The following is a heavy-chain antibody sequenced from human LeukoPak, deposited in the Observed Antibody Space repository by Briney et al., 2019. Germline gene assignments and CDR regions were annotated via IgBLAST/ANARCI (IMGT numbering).Heavy chain of an antibody. CDR1: GYTFTTYN. Sequence: ASVKVSCKASGYTFTTYNIHWVRQAPGQRLQWLGWINVGNGNTKYSQDLQGRVTITRDTSASTAYMELSSLRSEDMAVYYCARGATGDPSAFDYWGQGTLVTVSS. J-gene: IGHJ4*02. CDR3: ARGATGDPSAFDY. V-gene: IGHV1-3*03. CDR2: INVGNGNT. D-gene: IGHD7-27*01.